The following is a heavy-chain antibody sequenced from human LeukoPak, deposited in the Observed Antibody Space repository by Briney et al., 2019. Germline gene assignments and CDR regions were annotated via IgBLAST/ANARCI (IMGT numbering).Heavy chain of an antibody. J-gene: IGHJ4*02. D-gene: IGHD5-18*01. V-gene: IGHV3-48*04. CDR1: GFTFSSYS. CDR3: ARDRSYGSFDY. CDR2: ISSSSSTI. Sequence: GGSLRLSCAASGFTFSSYSMNWVRQAPGKGLEWVSYISSSSSTIYYADSVKGRFTISRDNAKNSLYLQMNSLRAEDTALYYCARDRSYGSFDYWGQGILVTVSS.